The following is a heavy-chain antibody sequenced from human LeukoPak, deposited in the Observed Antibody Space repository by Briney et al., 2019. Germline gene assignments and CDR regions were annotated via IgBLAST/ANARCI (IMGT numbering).Heavy chain of an antibody. CDR1: GFTFSNYA. CDR2: ISGSGGST. CDR3: ANGGIGANDY. D-gene: IGHD6-13*01. V-gene: IGHV3-23*01. Sequence: PGGSLRLSCAASGFTFSNYAMSWVRQAPGKGLEWVSTISGSGGSTYYADSVKGRFTMSRDNSKNTLYLQMNSLRAEDMAVYYCANGGIGANDYWGQGTLDTVSS. J-gene: IGHJ4*02.